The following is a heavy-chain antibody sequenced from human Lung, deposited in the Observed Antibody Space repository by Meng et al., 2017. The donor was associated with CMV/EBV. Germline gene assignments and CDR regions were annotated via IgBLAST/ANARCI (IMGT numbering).Heavy chain of an antibody. CDR2: ISWDGGST. V-gene: IGHV3-43D*03. J-gene: IGHJ6*04. CDR1: GFTFDDYA. CDR3: AKYYYGLDV. Sequence: GEXXTISCAASGFTFDDYAMHWVRQAPGKGLEWVSLISWDGGSTYYADSVKGRFTISRDNSKSSLYLQMNGLRAEDTALYHCAKYYYGLDVWGKGTTVTVSS.